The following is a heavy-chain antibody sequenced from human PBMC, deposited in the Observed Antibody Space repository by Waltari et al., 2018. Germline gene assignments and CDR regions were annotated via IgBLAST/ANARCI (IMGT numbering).Heavy chain of an antibody. CDR3: AGRRNDYGDHYYFDY. CDR1: GGTFSSYT. J-gene: IGHJ4*02. Sequence: QVQLVQSGAEVKKPGASVKVSCKASGGTFSSYTISWVRQAPGQGLEWMGRIIPILGIANYAQKFQGRVTITADKSTSTAYMELSSLRSEDTAVYYCAGRRNDYGDHYYFDYWGQGTLVTVSS. CDR2: IIPILGIA. V-gene: IGHV1-69*09. D-gene: IGHD4-17*01.